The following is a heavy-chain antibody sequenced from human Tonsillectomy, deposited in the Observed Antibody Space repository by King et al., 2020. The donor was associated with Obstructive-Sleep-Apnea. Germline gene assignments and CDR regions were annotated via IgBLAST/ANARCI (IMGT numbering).Heavy chain of an antibody. J-gene: IGHJ1*01. D-gene: IGHD3-10*01. CDR1: GYTFTGYY. CDR3: ARESITMVRGFGSTSA. V-gene: IGHV1-2*02. CDR2: INPNSGGT. Sequence: QLVQSGAEVKKPGASVKVSCKASGYTFTGYYMHLVRQAPGQGLEWMGWINPNSGGTNYAQKFQGRVTMTRDTSISTAYMELSRLRSDDTAVYYCARESITMVRGFGSTSAWGQGTLVTVSS.